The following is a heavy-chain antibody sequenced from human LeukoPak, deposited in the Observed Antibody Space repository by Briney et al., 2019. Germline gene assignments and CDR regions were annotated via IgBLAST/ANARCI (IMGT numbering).Heavy chain of an antibody. D-gene: IGHD2-2*01. Sequence: KPSETLSLTCSVSGDSFSNYYWTWIRQPPGKGLEWIGYVYYGGSTNYNPSLKTRLHLSVDTSKNRFSLKLSSVTAADTAVYYCASSPRLTTSWFLFDSWGHGTLVTVSS. J-gene: IGHJ5*01. V-gene: IGHV4-59*08. CDR1: GDSFSNYY. CDR3: ASSPRLTTSWFLFDS. CDR2: VYYGGST.